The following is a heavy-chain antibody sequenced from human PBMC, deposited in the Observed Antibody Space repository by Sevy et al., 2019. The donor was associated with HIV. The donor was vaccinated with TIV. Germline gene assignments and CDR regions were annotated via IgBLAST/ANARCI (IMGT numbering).Heavy chain of an antibody. D-gene: IGHD6-13*01. J-gene: IGHJ3*02. Sequence: GGSLRLSCAASGFTFSSYSMNWVRQAPGKGLEWVSSISSNSSYIYYADSVKGRFTISRDNAKNSLYLQLNSLRAEDTAVYYCARDRRNGHSSSWPDASDIWGQGTMVTVSS. CDR3: ARDRRNGHSSSWPDASDI. V-gene: IGHV3-21*01. CDR1: GFTFSSYS. CDR2: ISSNSSYI.